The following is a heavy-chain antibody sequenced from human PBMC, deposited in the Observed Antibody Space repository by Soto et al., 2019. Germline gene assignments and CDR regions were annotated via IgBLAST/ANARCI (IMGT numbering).Heavy chain of an antibody. D-gene: IGHD2-2*01. Sequence: PGESLKISCKGSGYSFTSYWISWVRQMPGKGLEWMGRIDPSDSYTNYSPSFQGHVTISADKSISTAYLQWSSLKASDTAMYYCARYIVVVKADTHYGMDVWGQGTTVTVSS. CDR2: IDPSDSYT. CDR3: ARYIVVVKADTHYGMDV. CDR1: GYSFTSYW. J-gene: IGHJ6*02. V-gene: IGHV5-10-1*01.